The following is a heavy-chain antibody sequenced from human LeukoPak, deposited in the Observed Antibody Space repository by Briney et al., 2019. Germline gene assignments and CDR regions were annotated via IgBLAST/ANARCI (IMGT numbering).Heavy chain of an antibody. J-gene: IGHJ6*02. CDR3: AGEIVIRSAMDV. D-gene: IGHD2/OR15-2a*01. CDR2: IYESGST. V-gene: IGHV4-4*02. CDR1: GGSMNNSNW. Sequence: PSETLSLTCAVSGGSMNNSNWWNWDRQPPGKGLEWIGEIYESGSTNYNPSLKSRVTIFVDKSKNQFSLKLTSVTAADTAVYYCAGEIVIRSAMDVWGQGTTVTVSS.